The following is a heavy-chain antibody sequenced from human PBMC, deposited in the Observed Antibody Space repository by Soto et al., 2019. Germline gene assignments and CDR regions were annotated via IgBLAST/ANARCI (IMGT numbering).Heavy chain of an antibody. CDR1: GYTFTGYY. V-gene: IGHV1-2*02. CDR2: INPNSGGA. CDR3: ARFNYYDPNPFDY. J-gene: IGHJ4*02. Sequence: ASVKVSCKASGYTFTGYYMHWVRQAPGQGLEWMGWINPNSGGANYAQKFQGRVTMTRDTSISTAYVELSRLRSDDTAVYYCARFNYYDPNPFDYWGQGTLVTVSS. D-gene: IGHD3-22*01.